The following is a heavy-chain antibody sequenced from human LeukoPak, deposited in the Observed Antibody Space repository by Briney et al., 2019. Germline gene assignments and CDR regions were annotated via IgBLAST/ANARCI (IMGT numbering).Heavy chain of an antibody. D-gene: IGHD3-3*01. CDR2: ISSSSSYI. CDR1: GFTFSTYS. CDR3: AREGTIFGVVIMGHYFDY. J-gene: IGHJ4*02. Sequence: GGSLSLSCAASGFTFSTYSMTWVRQAPGKGLEWVSSISSSSSYIYYADSVKGRFTISRDNAKNSLYLQMNSLRAEDTAVYYCAREGTIFGVVIMGHYFDYWGQGTLVTVSS. V-gene: IGHV3-21*01.